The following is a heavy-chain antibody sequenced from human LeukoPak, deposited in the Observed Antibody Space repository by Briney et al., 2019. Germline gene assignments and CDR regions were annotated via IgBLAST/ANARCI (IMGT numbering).Heavy chain of an antibody. D-gene: IGHD6-13*01. CDR1: GFTFSSYW. CDR2: ISSSGSTI. V-gene: IGHV3-11*04. CDR3: ARDEGIAPEGYAFDI. Sequence: GGSLRLSRAASGFTFSSYWMSWIRQAPGKGLEWVSYISSSGSTIYYADSVKGRFTISRDNAKNSLYLQMNSLRAEDTAVYYCARDEGIAPEGYAFDIWGQGTMVTVSS. J-gene: IGHJ3*02.